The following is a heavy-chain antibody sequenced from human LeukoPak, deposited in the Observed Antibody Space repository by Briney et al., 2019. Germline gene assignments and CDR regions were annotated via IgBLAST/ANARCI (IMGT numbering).Heavy chain of an antibody. CDR2: IYYSGNT. D-gene: IGHD4/OR15-4a*01. Sequence: WFRQPPGKGLEWIGSIYYSGNTYYNASLKSQVSISIDTSKNQFSLRLTSVTAADTAVYYCARRAGAYSHPYDYWGQGTLVTVSS. V-gene: IGHV4-39*01. J-gene: IGHJ4*02. CDR3: ARRAGAYSHPYDY.